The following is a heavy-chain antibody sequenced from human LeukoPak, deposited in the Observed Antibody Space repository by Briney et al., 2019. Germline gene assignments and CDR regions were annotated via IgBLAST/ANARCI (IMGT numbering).Heavy chain of an antibody. J-gene: IGHJ4*02. CDR3: ARGAEYYYDSSGYYTIDY. V-gene: IGHV3-21*01. CDR1: GFTFSSYS. Sequence: GGSLRLSCAASGFTFSSYSMNWVRQAPGKGLEWVSSISSSSSYIYYADSVKGRFTISRDNAKNSLYLQMNSLRAEDTAVYYCARGAEYYYDSSGYYTIDYWGQGTLVTLSS. CDR2: ISSSSSYI. D-gene: IGHD3-22*01.